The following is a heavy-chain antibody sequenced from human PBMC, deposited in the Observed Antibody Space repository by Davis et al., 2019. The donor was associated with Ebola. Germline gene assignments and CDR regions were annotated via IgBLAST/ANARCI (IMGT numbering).Heavy chain of an antibody. CDR1: GFTFSSYW. D-gene: IGHD3-10*01. CDR2: IKQDGSEK. V-gene: IGHV3-7*01. CDR3: ASWPLLWFREGYYYYGMDV. Sequence: PGGSLRLSCAASGFTFSSYWMSWVRQAPGKGLEWVANIKQDGSEKYYVDSVKGRFTISRDNAKNSLYLQMNSLRAEDTAVYYCASWPLLWFREGYYYYGMDVWGQGTTVTVSS. J-gene: IGHJ6*02.